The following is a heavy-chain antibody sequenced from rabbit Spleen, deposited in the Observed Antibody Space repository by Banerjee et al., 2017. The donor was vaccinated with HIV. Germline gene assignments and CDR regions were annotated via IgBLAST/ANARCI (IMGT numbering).Heavy chain of an antibody. Sequence: QEQLVESGGGLVQPGGSLKLSCKASAFDFSSGGVSWVRQAPGKGLEWIGYIDPVFGSTYYANWVNGRFTISRDNAQNTLFLQLNSLTVADTATYFCARDAGANAYIDGYFDLWGPGTLVTVS. J-gene: IGHJ4*01. D-gene: IGHD4-2*01. CDR3: ARDAGANAYIDGYFDL. CDR1: AFDFSSGG. V-gene: IGHV1S47*01. CDR2: IDPVFGST.